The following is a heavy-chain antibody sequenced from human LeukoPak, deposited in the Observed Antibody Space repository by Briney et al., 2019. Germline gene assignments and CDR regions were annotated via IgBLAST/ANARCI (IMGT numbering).Heavy chain of an antibody. CDR1: GGSISSYY. CDR3: ARRVGTQYYFDY. Sequence: PSETLSLTCTVSGGSISSYYWSWIRQPPGKGLEWIGYIYYSGSTNYNPSLKSRLTISVDTSKNRFSLKLSSVTAADTAVYYCARRVGTQYYFDYWGQGTLVTVSS. D-gene: IGHD3-16*01. J-gene: IGHJ4*02. V-gene: IGHV4-59*01. CDR2: IYYSGST.